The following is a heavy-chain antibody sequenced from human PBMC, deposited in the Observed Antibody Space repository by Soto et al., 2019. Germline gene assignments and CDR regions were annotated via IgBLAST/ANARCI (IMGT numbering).Heavy chain of an antibody. CDR3: ARRAFGSSRSFDI. CDR1: GLTVSGKKY. V-gene: IGHV3-23*01. J-gene: IGHJ3*02. Sequence: GGSLRLSCVASGLTVSGKKYMAWVRQAPERGLEWVSGISDSGGLTYNADSVKGRFTISRDNSKNTLYLQMNSLRAEDTALYYCARRAFGSSRSFDIWGQGTMVTVSS. CDR2: ISDSGGLT. D-gene: IGHD3-10*01.